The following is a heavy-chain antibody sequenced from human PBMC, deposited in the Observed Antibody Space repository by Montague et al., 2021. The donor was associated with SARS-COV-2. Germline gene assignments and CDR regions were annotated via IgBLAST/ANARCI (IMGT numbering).Heavy chain of an antibody. J-gene: IGHJ6*02. CDR1: GGSISSYY. V-gene: IGHV4-59*01. D-gene: IGHD2-15*01. Sequence: SETLSLTCTVSGGSISSYYWSWIRQPPGKGLEWIGYIHYSGSTNYNPSLKSRVTISVDTSKNQFSLKLSSVTAADTAVYYCARGDVVVVAANDYYYGMDVWGQGTTVTVSS. CDR2: IHYSGST. CDR3: ARGDVVVVAANDYYYGMDV.